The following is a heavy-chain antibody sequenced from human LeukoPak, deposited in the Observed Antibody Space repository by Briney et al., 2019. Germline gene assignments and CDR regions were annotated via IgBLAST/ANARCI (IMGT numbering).Heavy chain of an antibody. V-gene: IGHV3-53*01. CDR2: IYSGGST. Sequence: GGSLRLSCAVSGFTVNTNYMSWVRQAPGKGLEWVSSIYSGGSTFYADSVKGRFTISRDNSKNTLFLHMNTLRAEDTAIYYCAEDRTVGASYWYFDLWGRGTLVTVSS. CDR3: AEDRTVGASYWYFDL. D-gene: IGHD1-26*01. J-gene: IGHJ2*01. CDR1: GFTVNTNY.